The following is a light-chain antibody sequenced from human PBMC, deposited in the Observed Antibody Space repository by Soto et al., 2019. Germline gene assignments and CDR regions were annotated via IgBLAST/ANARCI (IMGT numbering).Light chain of an antibody. Sequence: EIVLTQTPVTLSLSPGEGATLSCRASQSISRDQLVWYQQKPGQVPRLLIYGASSRATGTSDRFSGSGSGTDFTLTISRLEPEDFAVYYCQQFGGSRIFGGGTKVEIK. CDR1: QSISRDQ. J-gene: IGKJ4*01. V-gene: IGKV3-20*01. CDR3: QQFGGSRI. CDR2: GAS.